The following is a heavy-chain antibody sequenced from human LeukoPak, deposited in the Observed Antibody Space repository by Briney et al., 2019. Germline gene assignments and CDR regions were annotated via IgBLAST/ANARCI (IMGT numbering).Heavy chain of an antibody. D-gene: IGHD3-22*01. J-gene: IGHJ2*01. CDR2: INHSGST. V-gene: IGHV4-31*03. Sequence: SQTLSLTCTVSGGSISSGASDWGWIRQHPKRGLEWVGYINHSGSTYYNPSLGSRVTMSVDTSKNQFSLKLSSVAAADSAVYYCARAARQGFTMIVVPFFYFDLWGRGTLVTVSS. CDR1: GGSISSGASD. CDR3: ARAARQGFTMIVVPFFYFDL.